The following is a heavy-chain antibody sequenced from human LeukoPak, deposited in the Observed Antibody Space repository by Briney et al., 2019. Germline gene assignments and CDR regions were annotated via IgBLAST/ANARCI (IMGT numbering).Heavy chain of an antibody. V-gene: IGHV4-59*08. CDR2: IYYSGST. J-gene: IGHJ6*02. CDR1: GGSISSYY. D-gene: IGHD3-22*01. Sequence: SETLSLTCTVSGGSISSYYWSWIRQPPGKGLGWIGYIYYSGSTNYNPSLKSRVTISVDTSKNQFSLKLSSVTAADTAVYYCARLVTDSSGYYYYYYGMDVWGQGTTVTVSS. CDR3: ARLVTDSSGYYYYYYGMDV.